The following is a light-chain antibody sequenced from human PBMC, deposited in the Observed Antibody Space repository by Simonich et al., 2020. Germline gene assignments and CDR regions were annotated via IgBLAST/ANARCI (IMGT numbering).Light chain of an antibody. J-gene: IGKJ1*01. CDR1: QGISSY. CDR3: LQHNSYPPT. V-gene: IGKV1-8*01. Sequence: AIRMTQSPSSLSASTGDRVTITCRASQGISSYLAWYQQKPGKAPKLLIYAASTLQSGVPSRFSGSGSATDFTLTISCLQSEDFATYYCLQHNSYPPTFGQGTKVEIK. CDR2: AAS.